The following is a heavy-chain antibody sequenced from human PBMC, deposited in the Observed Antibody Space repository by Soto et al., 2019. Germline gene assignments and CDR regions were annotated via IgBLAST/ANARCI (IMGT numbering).Heavy chain of an antibody. CDR1: GGSFSAYY. J-gene: IGHJ6*02. CDR3: ARTDRAIFYGMDV. CDR2: SDHSGST. V-gene: IGHV4-34*01. D-gene: IGHD3-22*01. Sequence: SETLSLTCAVYGGSFSAYYWSWIRQPPGKGLEWIGESDHSGSTNYNPSLESRVTISVDTSKNQFSLKVSSVTAADTAVYHSARTDRAIFYGMDVWGQGTTVT.